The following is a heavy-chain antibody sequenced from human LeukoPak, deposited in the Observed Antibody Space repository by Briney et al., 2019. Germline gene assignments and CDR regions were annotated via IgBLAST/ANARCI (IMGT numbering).Heavy chain of an antibody. D-gene: IGHD2-2*01. CDR1: CVSFGRYP. J-gene: IGHJ4*02. Sequence: PSETLSLTCAVSCVSFGRYPWTWIRQSPGKGLECIGEINFSGYTKYNPSLKSRVTMSVDTSKNQFSLKLASVTAADTAIYFCARVCSTPAKFDHWGQGTLVTVSS. CDR2: INFSGYT. V-gene: IGHV4-34*01. CDR3: ARVCSTPAKFDH.